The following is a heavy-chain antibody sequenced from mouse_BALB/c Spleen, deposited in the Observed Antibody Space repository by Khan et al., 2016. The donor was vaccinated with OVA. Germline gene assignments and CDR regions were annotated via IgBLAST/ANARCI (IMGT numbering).Heavy chain of an antibody. CDR2: IFPGTGTT. J-gene: IGHJ3*01. CDR1: GYTFTSYW. V-gene: IGHV1S132*01. D-gene: IGHD2-1*01. Sequence: QVRLQQSGAELVKPGASVKLSCKTSGYTFTSYWIQWVKQRPRQGLGWIGQIFPGTGTTYYNENFKGKATLTVDTSSNTAYIQFSSLTSEDSADYFCARCYFGNYEFAYWGQGTLVTVSP. CDR3: ARCYFGNYEFAY.